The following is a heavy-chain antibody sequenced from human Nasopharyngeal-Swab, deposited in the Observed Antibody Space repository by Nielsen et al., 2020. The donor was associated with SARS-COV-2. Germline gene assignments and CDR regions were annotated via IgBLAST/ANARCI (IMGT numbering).Heavy chain of an antibody. CDR2: IYHSGST. CDR1: GGSISSGGYP. CDR3: ARVEGRYYDSSFDP. Sequence: SETLSLTCAVSGGSISSGGYPWSWIRQPPGKGLEWIGYIYHSGSTYYNPSLKSRVTISVDRSKNQFSLKLSSVTAADTAVYYCARVEGRYYDSSFDPWGQGTLVTVSS. D-gene: IGHD3-22*01. V-gene: IGHV4-30-2*01. J-gene: IGHJ5*02.